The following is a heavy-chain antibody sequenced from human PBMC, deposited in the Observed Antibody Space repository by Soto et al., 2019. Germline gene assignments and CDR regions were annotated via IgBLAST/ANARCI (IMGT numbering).Heavy chain of an antibody. V-gene: IGHV4-59*02. CDR2: IDYNGRA. D-gene: IGHD4-4*01. CDR3: ARGPDHSKVGY. Sequence: QVQLQESGPGLVKPSETLPLTCSVSDGSVTGYCWSWIRQPPGKGLEWIGCIDYNGRAHYNPSLPSRVTMSLDTSNNRFSLKLSSVTTTDPAVYYCARGPDHSKVGYWGQGTLVTVSS. CDR1: DGSVTGYC. J-gene: IGHJ4*02.